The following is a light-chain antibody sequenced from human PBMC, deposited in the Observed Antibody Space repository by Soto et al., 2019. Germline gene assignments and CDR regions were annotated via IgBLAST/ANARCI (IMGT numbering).Light chain of an antibody. V-gene: IGLV2-14*01. CDR1: SSDVGAYNY. Sequence: QSALTQPASVSASPGQSITISCTGTSSDVGAYNYVSWYQQHPGKAPKLMIFEVSDRPSGVSNRFSGSKSGNTASLTISGLQAEDEADYYCSSYTSSNTLVFGGGTKLTVL. CDR3: SSYTSSNTLV. CDR2: EVS. J-gene: IGLJ2*01.